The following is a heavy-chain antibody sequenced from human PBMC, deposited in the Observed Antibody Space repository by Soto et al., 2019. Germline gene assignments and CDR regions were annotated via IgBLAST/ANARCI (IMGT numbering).Heavy chain of an antibody. V-gene: IGHV1-18*01. CDR3: VMVDNVVTPTPLDV. CDR2: ISPYTGNT. Sequence: QVQLVQSGDEVKKPGASVKVSCKASGYIFVNYGIAWVRQAPGQGLEWMGWISPYTGNTHSATKIQGRLTMTTDTPTSAAYMGLGSLTSDDTAVYYCVMVDNVVTPTPLDVWAQGPTVTVSS. CDR1: GYIFVNYG. J-gene: IGHJ6*02. D-gene: IGHD2-2*03.